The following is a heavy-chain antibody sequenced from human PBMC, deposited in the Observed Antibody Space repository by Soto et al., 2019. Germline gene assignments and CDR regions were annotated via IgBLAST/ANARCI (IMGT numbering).Heavy chain of an antibody. D-gene: IGHD1-26*01. CDR3: ARQGFWALHGLVDV. V-gene: IGHV4-59*08. J-gene: IGHJ6*02. CDR1: GGSISSYY. Sequence: QVQLQESGPGLVKPSETLSLSCTVSGGSISSYYWSWIRQPPGKGMEWIGYVHHSWGSTYNPSLQSRDAISLDTSMSQFSLKLTSVTATYTAVYYCARQGFWALHGLVDVWGQWTTVTVSS. CDR2: VHHSWGS.